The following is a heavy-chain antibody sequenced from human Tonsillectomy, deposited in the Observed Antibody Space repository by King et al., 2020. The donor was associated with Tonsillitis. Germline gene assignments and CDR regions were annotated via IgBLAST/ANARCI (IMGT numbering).Heavy chain of an antibody. J-gene: IGHJ3*02. V-gene: IGHV3-7*01. CDR2: IKQDGSEK. CDR1: GFTFSRYW. D-gene: IGHD3-22*01. Sequence: VQLVESGGGLVQPGGSLRLSCAASGFTFSRYWMSWVRQAPAKGLEWVANIKQDGSEKYYVDSVKGRFTISRDNAKNSLYLQMNSLRVEDTAVYCCARDWCFDGSAFSDAFDIWGQGTMVTVSS. CDR3: ARDWCFDGSAFSDAFDI.